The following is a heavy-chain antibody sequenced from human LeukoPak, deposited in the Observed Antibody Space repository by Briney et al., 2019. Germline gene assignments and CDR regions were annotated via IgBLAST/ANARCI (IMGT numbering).Heavy chain of an antibody. CDR1: GDSISTSNSY. CDR3: ARDPAPVKATAMAYYFDY. Sequence: PSETLSLTCTVSGDSISTSNSYWGWIRQPPGEGLEWIGSIYYTGGTYYNTSLKSRVTISVDTSKNQFSLRLNSVTAADTAVYYCARDPAPVKATAMAYYFDYWGQGTLVTVSS. D-gene: IGHD5-18*01. V-gene: IGHV4-39*07. CDR2: IYYTGGT. J-gene: IGHJ4*02.